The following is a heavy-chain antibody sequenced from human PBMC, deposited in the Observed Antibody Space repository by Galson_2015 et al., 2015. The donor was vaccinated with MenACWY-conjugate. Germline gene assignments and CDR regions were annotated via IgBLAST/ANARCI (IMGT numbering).Heavy chain of an antibody. Sequence: SLRLSCAASGFTFSDAWMSWVRQAPGKGLEWLGRIRTKTGAGTKDYAAPVNGRFIISRDDSKNTLYLQMHNLKIEDTGIYYCCAAFGGPYGAGSFYSLDHWGQGSLVAVSS. V-gene: IGHV3-15*01. J-gene: IGHJ4*02. CDR2: IRTKTGAGTK. CDR3: CAAFGGPYGAGSFYSLDH. D-gene: IGHD3-10*01. CDR1: GFTFSDAW.